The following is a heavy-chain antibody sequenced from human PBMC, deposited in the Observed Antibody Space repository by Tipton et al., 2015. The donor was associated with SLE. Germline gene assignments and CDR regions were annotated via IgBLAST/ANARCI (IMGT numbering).Heavy chain of an antibody. V-gene: IGHV3-21*04. D-gene: IGHD4-23*01. CDR1: GFTFSSYS. J-gene: IGHJ4*02. Sequence: SLRLSCAASGFTFSSYSMNWVRQAPGKGLEWVSSISSSSSYIYYADSVKGRFTISRDNSKNTLYLQMNSLRAEDTAVYYCASSRDYGGNWDYWGQGTLVTVSS. CDR3: ASSRDYGGNWDY. CDR2: ISSSSSYI.